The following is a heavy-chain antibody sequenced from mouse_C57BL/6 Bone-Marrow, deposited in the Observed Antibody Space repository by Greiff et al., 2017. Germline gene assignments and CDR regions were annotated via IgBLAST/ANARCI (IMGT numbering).Heavy chain of an antibody. CDR1: GYSITSGYD. CDR2: ISYSGST. D-gene: IGHD1-1*01. J-gene: IGHJ1*03. Sequence: EVKLQESGPGMVKPSQSLSLTCTVTGYSITSGYDWHWIRHFPGNKLEWMGYISYSGSTNYNPSLKSRISITHDTSKNHFFLKLNSVTTEDTATYYCARDNYGSSSYWYFDVWGTGTTVTVSS. V-gene: IGHV3-1*01. CDR3: ARDNYGSSSYWYFDV.